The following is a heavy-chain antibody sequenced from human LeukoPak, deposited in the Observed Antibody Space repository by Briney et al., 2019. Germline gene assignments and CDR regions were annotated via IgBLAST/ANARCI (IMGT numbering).Heavy chain of an antibody. V-gene: IGHV4-34*01. Sequence: SETLSLTCAVYGGSFSGYYWSWIRQPPGKGLEWIGEINHSGSTNYNPSLKSRVTISVDTSKNQFSLKLSSVTAADTAVYYCATGIGGYYHPIAPTLTRDYWGQGTLVTVSS. CDR3: ATGIGGYYHPIAPTLTRDY. CDR2: INHSGST. CDR1: GGSFSGYY. D-gene: IGHD5-12*01. J-gene: IGHJ4*02.